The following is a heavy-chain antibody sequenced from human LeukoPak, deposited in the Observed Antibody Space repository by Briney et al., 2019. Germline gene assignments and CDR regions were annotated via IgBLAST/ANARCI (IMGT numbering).Heavy chain of an antibody. Sequence: PSETLSLTSTVSGGSISSYYWSWIRQPPGKGLEWIGYIYYSGSTNYNPSLKSRVTISVDTSKNQFSLKLSSVTAADTAVYYCAREGYGSGSYFDYWGQGTLVTVSS. V-gene: IGHV4-59*01. J-gene: IGHJ4*02. D-gene: IGHD3-10*01. CDR2: IYYSGST. CDR3: AREGYGSGSYFDY. CDR1: GGSISSYY.